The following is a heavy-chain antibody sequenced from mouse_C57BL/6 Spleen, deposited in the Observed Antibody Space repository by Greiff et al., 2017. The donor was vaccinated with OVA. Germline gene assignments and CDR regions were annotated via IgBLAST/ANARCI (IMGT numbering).Heavy chain of an antibody. CDR2: ISNLAYSI. D-gene: IGHD2-13*01. V-gene: IGHV5-15*01. Sequence: EVKLMESGGGLVQPGGSLKLSCAASGFTFSDYGMAWVRQAPRKGPEWVAFISNLAYSIYYADTVTGRFTISRENAKNTLYLEMSSLRSEDTAMYYCARPGDHYAMDYWGQGTSVTVSS. CDR1: GFTFSDYG. J-gene: IGHJ4*01. CDR3: ARPGDHYAMDY.